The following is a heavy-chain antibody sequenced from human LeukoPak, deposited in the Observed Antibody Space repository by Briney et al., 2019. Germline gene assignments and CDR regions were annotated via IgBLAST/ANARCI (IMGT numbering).Heavy chain of an antibody. CDR2: ISSSSSYI. CDR1: GFIFSSYS. CDR3: ARGPSNYVQNWFDP. J-gene: IGHJ5*02. Sequence: GGSLRLSCAASGFIFSSYSINWVRQAPGKGLEWVSSISSSSSYIYYADSVKGRFTISRDNAKNSLYLQMNSLRAEETAVYYCARGPSNYVQNWFDPWGQGTLVTVSS. D-gene: IGHD4-11*01. V-gene: IGHV3-21*01.